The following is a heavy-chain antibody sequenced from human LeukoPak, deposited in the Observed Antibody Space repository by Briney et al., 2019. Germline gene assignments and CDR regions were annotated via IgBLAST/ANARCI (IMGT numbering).Heavy chain of an antibody. CDR2: IVVGRSNR. V-gene: IGHV1-58*01. D-gene: IGHD2-2*01. J-gene: IGHJ3*02. CDR1: GFTFSRSA. CDR3: AADRDGSSTSCYPYNFDI. Sequence: ASVKVSCKASGFTFSRSAVQWVRQARGQRPEWIGWIVVGRSNRNHAQKFQERVSITRDMSTSTAYMELSSLRSEDTAVYYCAADRDGSSTSCYPYNFDIGGQGQMVTVFS.